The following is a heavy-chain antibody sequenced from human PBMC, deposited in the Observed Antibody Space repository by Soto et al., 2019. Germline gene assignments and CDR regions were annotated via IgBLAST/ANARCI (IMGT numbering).Heavy chain of an antibody. J-gene: IGHJ5*02. V-gene: IGHV2-5*02. CDR2: IYWDDDK. Sequence: VSGPTLVNPTQTLTLTCTFSGFSLSTSGVGVGWIRQPPGKALEWLALIYWDDDKRYSPSLKSRLTITKDTSKNQVVLTMTNMDPVDTATYYCAHRPGSSWYSGNNWFDPWGQGTLVTVSS. CDR1: GFSLSTSGVG. CDR3: AHRPGSSWYSGNNWFDP. D-gene: IGHD6-13*01.